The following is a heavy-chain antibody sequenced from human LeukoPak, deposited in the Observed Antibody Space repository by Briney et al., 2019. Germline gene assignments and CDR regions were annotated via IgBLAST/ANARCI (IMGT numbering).Heavy chain of an antibody. CDR2: INPDKGDA. CDR1: GYTFDGYY. J-gene: IGHJ4*02. CDR3: TRSSWDCSSGSCYTNMNFDY. D-gene: IGHD2-15*01. V-gene: IGHV1-2*02. Sequence: ASVKVSCKASGYTFDGYYIHWVRRAPGQGLEWLGWINPDKGDARTAQKFRGRVIMTTDKSLATAYMEVINLSSDDTAVYFCTRSSWDCSSGSCYTNMNFDYWGQGTLVTVSS.